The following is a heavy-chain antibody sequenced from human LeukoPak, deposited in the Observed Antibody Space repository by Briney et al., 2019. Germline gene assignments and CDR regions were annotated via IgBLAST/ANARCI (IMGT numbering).Heavy chain of an antibody. CDR1: GFTFSSYA. J-gene: IGHJ2*01. Sequence: GGSLRLSCAASGFTFSSYAMHWVRQAPGKGLEYVSAISSNGGSTYYANSVKGRFTISRDNSKNTLYLQMGSLRAEDMAVYYCARGGGSYYDFWSGSEWYFDLWGRGTLVTVSS. D-gene: IGHD3-3*01. V-gene: IGHV3-64*01. CDR2: ISSNGGST. CDR3: ARGGGSYYDFWSGSEWYFDL.